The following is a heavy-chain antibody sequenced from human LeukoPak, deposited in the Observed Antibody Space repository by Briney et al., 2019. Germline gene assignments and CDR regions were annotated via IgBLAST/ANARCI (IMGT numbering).Heavy chain of an antibody. CDR2: MNPNSGNK. CDR1: GYTFTSYD. J-gene: IGHJ5*02. Sequence: ASVKVSCTASGYTFTSYDINWARQAPGQGLEWMGWMNPNSGNKGYAQKFQGRVTMTRNTSISTAYMELSSLRSEDTAVYYCARVQKVRGVILTASTQNNWFDPWGQGTLVTVSS. V-gene: IGHV1-8*01. D-gene: IGHD3-10*01. CDR3: ARVQKVRGVILTASTQNNWFDP.